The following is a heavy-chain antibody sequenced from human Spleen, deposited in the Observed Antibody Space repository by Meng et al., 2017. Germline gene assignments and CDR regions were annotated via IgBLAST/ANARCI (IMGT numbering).Heavy chain of an antibody. CDR1: GGSSSRYY. CDR2: INLSGRT. D-gene: IGHD3-22*01. Sequence: QRQLQQWGAGLLKPSETLSLTCGVDGGSSSRYYVSWIRQPPGKGLEWIGEINLSGRTNYNPSLRSRLTLSVDTSQNHFSLKLTSVTAADTAVYYCARGMSYSDAAGAYWGQGTLVTVSS. J-gene: IGHJ4*02. CDR3: ARGMSYSDAAGAY. V-gene: IGHV4-34*01.